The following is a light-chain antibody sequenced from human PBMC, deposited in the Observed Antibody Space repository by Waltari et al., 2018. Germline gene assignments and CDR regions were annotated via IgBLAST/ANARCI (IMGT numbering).Light chain of an antibody. CDR1: QDISRG. J-gene: IGKJ4*01. Sequence: TCRASQDISRGLAWYQQKPGKAPKFLIYAASNLQSGVPSRFSGTGSGTDFTLTISSLQPEDFATYYCQQANSFPLTFGGGTKVEIK. V-gene: IGKV1-12*01. CDR2: AAS. CDR3: QQANSFPLT.